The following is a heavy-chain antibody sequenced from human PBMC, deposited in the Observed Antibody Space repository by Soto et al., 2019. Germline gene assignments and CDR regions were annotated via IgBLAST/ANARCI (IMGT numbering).Heavy chain of an antibody. D-gene: IGHD2-2*01. CDR2: IRSKAYGGKT. J-gene: IGHJ6*02. CDR1: GFTFGDYA. Sequence: GGSLRLSCTASGFTFGDYAMSWVRQAPGKGLEWVGFIRSKAYGGKTEYAASVKGRFTISRDDSKSIAYLQMNSLKTEDTAVYYCTSSRLGYCSSNSCYPEYYYYYGMDVWGQGTTVTVSS. V-gene: IGHV3-49*04. CDR3: TSSRLGYCSSNSCYPEYYYYYGMDV.